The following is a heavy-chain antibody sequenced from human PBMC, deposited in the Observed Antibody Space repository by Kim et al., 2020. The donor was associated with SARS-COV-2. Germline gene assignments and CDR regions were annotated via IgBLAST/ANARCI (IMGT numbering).Heavy chain of an antibody. Sequence: GVSLRLSCAASGFIFSSYVMHWVRLAPGKGLEWVVVIWYDGSNKYYADSVKGRFTISRDNSNNMLFLQMNSLRAEDTAVCYCATAGQQLALDDWGQGTLVTVYS. D-gene: IGHD6-13*01. CDR1: GFIFSSYV. CDR2: IWYDGSNK. J-gene: IGHJ4*02. V-gene: IGHV3-33*01. CDR3: ATAGQQLALDD.